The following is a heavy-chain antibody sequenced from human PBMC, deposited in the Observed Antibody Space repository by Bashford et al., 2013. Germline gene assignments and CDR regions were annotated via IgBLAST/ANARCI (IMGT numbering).Heavy chain of an antibody. J-gene: IGHJ5*02. CDR3: ARGPYDSKFDP. CDR2: VNHGGDI. V-gene: IGHV4-34*01. CDR1: GESSNNYY. D-gene: IGHD3-3*01. Sequence: SETLSLTCGVHGESSNNYYWTWIRQSPGKGLEWIGEVNHGGDIKYNPSLKSRVTISVDASKNQFSLKLNSVTAADTAVYYCARGPYDSKFDPWGQGTLVTVSS.